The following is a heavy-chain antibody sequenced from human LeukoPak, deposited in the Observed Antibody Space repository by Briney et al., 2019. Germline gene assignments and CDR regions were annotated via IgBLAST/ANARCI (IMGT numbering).Heavy chain of an antibody. V-gene: IGHV3-33*01. J-gene: IGHJ4*02. Sequence: PGRSLRLSCAASGFTFSTYGTHWVRQAPGKGLEWVAVIRSDGSSEYYADSVKGRFIISRDNSKNTLYLQINSLRAEDTAVYYCARYCSGGTCYVGLIWGQGTLVTVSS. CDR2: IRSDGSSE. CDR3: ARYCSGGTCYVGLI. CDR1: GFTFSTYG. D-gene: IGHD2-15*01.